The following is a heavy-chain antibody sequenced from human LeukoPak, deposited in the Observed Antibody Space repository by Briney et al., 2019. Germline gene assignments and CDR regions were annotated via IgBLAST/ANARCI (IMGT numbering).Heavy chain of an antibody. J-gene: IGHJ5*02. D-gene: IGHD3-22*01. V-gene: IGHV3-21*01. CDR3: AKQEDYYDSSGLSS. CDR1: GFTFSSYS. CDR2: ISSSSSYI. Sequence: GGSLRLSCAASGFTFSSYSMNWVRQAPGKGLEWVSSISSSSSYIYYADSVKGRFTISRDNAKNSLYLQMNSLRAEDTAVYYCAKQEDYYDSSGLSSWGQGTLVTVSS.